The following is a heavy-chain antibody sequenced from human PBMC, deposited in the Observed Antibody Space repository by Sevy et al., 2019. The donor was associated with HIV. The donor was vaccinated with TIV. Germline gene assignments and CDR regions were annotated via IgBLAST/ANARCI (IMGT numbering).Heavy chain of an antibody. CDR1: GFTFREYS. D-gene: IGHD6-13*01. V-gene: IGHV3-48*01. J-gene: IGHJ5*02. Sequence: GGSLRLSCVGSGFTFREYSMNWVRQAPGKGLEWVSYISGSSTTIGHAGSVKGRFSISRDNADNSVFLQMNRLRVEDTAVYYCARSLAAAENWFDPWGQGTLVTVSS. CDR3: ARSLAAAENWFDP. CDR2: ISGSSTTI.